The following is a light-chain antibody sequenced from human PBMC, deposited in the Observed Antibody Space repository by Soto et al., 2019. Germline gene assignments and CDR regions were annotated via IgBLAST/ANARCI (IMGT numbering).Light chain of an antibody. CDR2: DVS. Sequence: QSVLTQPASVSGSPGQSITISCTGTSSDVGGYNYVSWYQQHPGKAPKLMIYDVSNRPSGVSNRFSGSKSGNTASLTISGLQAEDVADYYCSSYTSSSSLGYVFGTGSKVTVL. J-gene: IGLJ1*01. CDR3: SSYTSSSSLGYV. CDR1: SSDVGGYNY. V-gene: IGLV2-14*01.